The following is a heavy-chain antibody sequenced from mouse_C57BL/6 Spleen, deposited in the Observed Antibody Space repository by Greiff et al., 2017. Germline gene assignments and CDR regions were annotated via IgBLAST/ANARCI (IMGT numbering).Heavy chain of an antibody. J-gene: IGHJ3*01. D-gene: IGHD2-2*01. CDR2: IWWNDDK. V-gene: IGHV8-5*01. CDR1: GFSLSTSNMG. CDR3: AQGYGYDWFAY. Sequence: QVTLKVSGPGLLQPSQTLSLSCSSSGFSLSTSNMGIGWRRQPSGKGREWLAHIWWNDDKYYNPSLKSRLTISQDTSNTQVFLKITSVDTADTATYFCAQGYGYDWFAYWGQGTLVTVSA.